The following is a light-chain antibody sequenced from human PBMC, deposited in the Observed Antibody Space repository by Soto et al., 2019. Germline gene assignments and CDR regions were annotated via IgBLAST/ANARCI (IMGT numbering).Light chain of an antibody. Sequence: QSVLTQPASVSGSPGQSITISCTGTSSDVGGYDYVSWYQLHPGKAPKLMIFEVSNRPSGVSYRFSGSKSGNTASLTISGLQAEDEADYFRSSYTSSSTQVLGTGTKVTV. CDR3: SSYTSSSTQV. CDR2: EVS. J-gene: IGLJ1*01. V-gene: IGLV2-14*01. CDR1: SSDVGGYDY.